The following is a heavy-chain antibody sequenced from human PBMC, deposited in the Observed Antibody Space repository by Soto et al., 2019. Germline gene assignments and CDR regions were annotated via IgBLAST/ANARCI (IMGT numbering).Heavy chain of an antibody. Sequence: QVQLVQSGAEVKKPGASVKVSCKASGYTFTSYGISWVRQAPGQGLEWMGWISAYNGNTNYAQKLQGRVTMTTDTSTSTAYMELRSLRSDDTAVYYCARAPDCGGDCYLFGFDYWGQGTLVTVSS. CDR1: GYTFTSYG. D-gene: IGHD2-21*02. V-gene: IGHV1-18*01. J-gene: IGHJ4*02. CDR3: ARAPDCGGDCYLFGFDY. CDR2: ISAYNGNT.